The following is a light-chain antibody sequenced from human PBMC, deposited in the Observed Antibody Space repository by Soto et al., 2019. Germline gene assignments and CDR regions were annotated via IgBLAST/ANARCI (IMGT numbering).Light chain of an antibody. J-gene: IGKJ2*01. CDR3: QQSYSTPYT. CDR1: QSISSY. CDR2: AAS. V-gene: IGKV1-39*01. Sequence: DIQMTQSPSSLSASVGDRVTITCRASQSISSYLNWYQQKPGKDPKLLIYAASSLQSGVTSRFRGSGSWTDFTLTISSLQPENFATYYCQQSYSTPYTFGQGTKMEIK.